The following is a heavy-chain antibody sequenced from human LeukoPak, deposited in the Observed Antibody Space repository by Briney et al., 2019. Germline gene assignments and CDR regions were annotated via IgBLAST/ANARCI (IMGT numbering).Heavy chain of an antibody. V-gene: IGHV3-21*01. D-gene: IGHD3-16*01. Sequence: GGSLRLSCAAPGFTFSSYSMNWVRQAPGKGLEWVSSISSSSSYIYYADSVKGRFTISRDNAKNSLYLQMNSLRAEDTAVYYCARAGPMGEFDYWGQGTLVTVSS. CDR1: GFTFSSYS. J-gene: IGHJ4*02. CDR2: ISSSSSYI. CDR3: ARAGPMGEFDY.